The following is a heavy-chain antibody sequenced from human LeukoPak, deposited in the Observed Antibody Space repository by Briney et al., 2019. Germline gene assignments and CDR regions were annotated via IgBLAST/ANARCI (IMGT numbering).Heavy chain of an antibody. CDR1: GYTFTGYY. V-gene: IGHV1-2*02. CDR3: ERAFDI. Sequence: ASVKVSCKASGYTFTGYYMHWVRQAPGQGLEWMGWINPNSGGTNYAQKVQGRVTMTRDRAISKAYMELSRLRTDDTAMYYCERAFDIWGQRTMVTVSS. CDR2: INPNSGGT. J-gene: IGHJ3*02.